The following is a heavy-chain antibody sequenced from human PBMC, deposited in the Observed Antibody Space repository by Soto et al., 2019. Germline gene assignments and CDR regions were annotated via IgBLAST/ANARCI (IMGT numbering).Heavy chain of an antibody. CDR2: INAGNGYT. CDR1: GYTFTSYA. J-gene: IGHJ4*02. CDR3: ATAGDDCSTTTCYVIDY. Sequence: GASVKVSCKASGYTFTSYAMHWVRQAPGQRLEWMGWINAGNGYTKYSQKFQGRVTVTRATSASTAYMELSSLRSEDAAVYYCATAGDDCSTTTCYVIDYWGQGTLVTVSS. D-gene: IGHD2-2*01. V-gene: IGHV1-3*01.